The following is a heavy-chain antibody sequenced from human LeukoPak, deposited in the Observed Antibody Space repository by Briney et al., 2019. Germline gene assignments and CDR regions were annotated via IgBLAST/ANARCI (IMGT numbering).Heavy chain of an antibody. V-gene: IGHV4-34*01. CDR2: INHSGST. D-gene: IGHD3-10*01. Sequence: KSSETLSLTCAVYGGSFSGYYWSWIRQPPGKGLEWIGEINHSGSTNYNPSLKSRVTMSVDTSKNQFSLKLSSVTAADTAVYYCARGYYGSGGYYYGMDVWGQGTTVTVSS. CDR3: ARGYYGSGGYYYGMDV. J-gene: IGHJ6*02. CDR1: GGSFSGYY.